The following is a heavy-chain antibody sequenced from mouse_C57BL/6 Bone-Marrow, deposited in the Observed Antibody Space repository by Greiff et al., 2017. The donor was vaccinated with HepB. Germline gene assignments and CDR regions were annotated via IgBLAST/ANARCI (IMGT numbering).Heavy chain of an antibody. CDR3: ARNDYDGFDY. Sequence: VQLQQPGAELVKPGASVKMSCKASGYTFTSYWITWVKQRPGQGLEWIGDIYPGSGSTNYNEKFKSKATLTVATSSSTAYMQLSSLTSEDSAVYCGARNDYDGFDYWGQGTTLTVSS. CDR1: GYTFTSYW. D-gene: IGHD2-4*01. CDR2: IYPGSGST. V-gene: IGHV1-55*01. J-gene: IGHJ2*01.